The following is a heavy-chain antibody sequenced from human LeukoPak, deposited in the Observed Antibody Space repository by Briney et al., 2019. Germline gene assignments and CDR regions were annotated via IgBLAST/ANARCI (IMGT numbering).Heavy chain of an antibody. D-gene: IGHD5-18*01. Sequence: GGSLRLSCAASGFTFSSYAMHWVSQAPGKGLEYVSAISSNGGSTYYANSVKGRFTISRDNSKNTLYLQMGSLRAEDMAVYYCARSYGYPYYMDVWGKGTTVTVSS. J-gene: IGHJ6*03. CDR3: ARSYGYPYYMDV. CDR1: GFTFSSYA. V-gene: IGHV3-64*01. CDR2: ISSNGGST.